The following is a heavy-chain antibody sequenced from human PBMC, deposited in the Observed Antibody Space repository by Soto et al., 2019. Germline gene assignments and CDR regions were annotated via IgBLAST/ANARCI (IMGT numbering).Heavy chain of an antibody. J-gene: IGHJ3*02. D-gene: IGHD4-4*01. V-gene: IGHV4-59*08. CDR1: GCSIISYY. CDR3: ARLPVNAFPI. CDR2: IYYSGST. Sequence: PSDTLSLTCPVSGCSIISYYWSWIRQPPGKGLEWIGYIYYSGSTNYNPSLKSRVTISVDTSKNQFSLKLTSVTAADTAVYYCARLPVNAFPIWGQGTMVTVS.